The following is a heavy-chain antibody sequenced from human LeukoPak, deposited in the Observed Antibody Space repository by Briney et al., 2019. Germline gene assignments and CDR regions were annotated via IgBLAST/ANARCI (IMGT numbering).Heavy chain of an antibody. CDR1: GGSFSCYY. CDR3: ASLPKGADFDY. CDR2: INHSGST. V-gene: IGHV4-34*01. Sequence: PSGTLSLTCAVYGGSFSCYYWSWIRQPPGKGLEWIGEINHSGSTNYNPSLKSRVTISVDTSKNQFSLKLSSVTAADTAVYYWASLPKGADFDYWGQGTLVTVSS. J-gene: IGHJ4*02. D-gene: IGHD3-16*01.